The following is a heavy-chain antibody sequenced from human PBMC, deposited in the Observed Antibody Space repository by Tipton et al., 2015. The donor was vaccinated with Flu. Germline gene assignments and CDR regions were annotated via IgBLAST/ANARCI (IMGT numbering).Heavy chain of an antibody. D-gene: IGHD4-17*01. V-gene: IGHV4-31*11. Sequence: TLSLTCAVSGGSISNGNYYWTWIRQHPGKGLEWIGHIYYIGSTNYNPSLKSRVTISMDTSKNQFSLKLSSMTAADTAVYYCARMEWTVTTPRYFDLWGRGTLVTVSS. CDR1: GGSISNGNYY. CDR3: ARMEWTVTTPRYFDL. CDR2: IYYIGST. J-gene: IGHJ2*01.